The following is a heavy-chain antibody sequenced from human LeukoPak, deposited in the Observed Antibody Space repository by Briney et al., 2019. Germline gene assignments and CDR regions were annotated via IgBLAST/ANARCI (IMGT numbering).Heavy chain of an antibody. CDR1: GYTFTNYG. CDR3: ARDACVSCGGDCCHDP. J-gene: IGHJ5*02. CDR2: ISAYNGDT. V-gene: IGHV1-18*01. Sequence: ASVKVSCKASGYTFTNYGISWVRQAPGQGLEWMAWISAYNGDTRYAQKFQGRVILTTDTSTTTAYMDLRNLRSDDTAVYYCARDACVSCGGDCCHDPWGQGTLVTVS. D-gene: IGHD2-21*02.